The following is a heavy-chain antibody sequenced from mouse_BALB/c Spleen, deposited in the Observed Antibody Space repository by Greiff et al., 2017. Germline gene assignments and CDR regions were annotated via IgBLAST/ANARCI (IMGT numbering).Heavy chain of an antibody. V-gene: IGHV1S29*02. Sequence: EVQLQQSGPELVKPGASVKISCKASGYTFTDYNMHWVKQSHGKSLEWIGYIYPYNGGTGYNQKFKSKATLTVDNSSSTAYMELRSLTSEDSAVYYCARGVYYGYAFDYWGQGTTLTVSS. D-gene: IGHD1-2*01. J-gene: IGHJ2*01. CDR3: ARGVYYGYAFDY. CDR1: GYTFTDYN. CDR2: IYPYNGGT.